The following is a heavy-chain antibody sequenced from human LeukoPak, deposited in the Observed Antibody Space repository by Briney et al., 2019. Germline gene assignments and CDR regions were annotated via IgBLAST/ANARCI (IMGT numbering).Heavy chain of an antibody. CDR2: ISSSSSYI. Sequence: GGSLRLSCAASGFTFSSYSMNWVRQAPGKGLEWVSSISSSSSYIYYADSVKGRFTISRDNAKNSLYLQMNSLRAEDTAVYYCARVRRYVALTVGYYYYYMDVWGKGTTVTVSS. V-gene: IGHV3-21*01. CDR1: GFTFSSYS. J-gene: IGHJ6*03. CDR3: ARVRRYVALTVGYYYYYMDV. D-gene: IGHD1-1*01.